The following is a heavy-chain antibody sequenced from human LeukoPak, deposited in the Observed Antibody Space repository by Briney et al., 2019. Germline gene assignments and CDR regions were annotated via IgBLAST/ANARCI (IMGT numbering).Heavy chain of an antibody. J-gene: IGHJ4*02. D-gene: IGHD2-2*01. V-gene: IGHV3-7*01. CDR3: ARVGSTSRAPNS. CDR1: RFTFSNSR. CDR2: IKPDGSEK. Sequence: GGSLRLSCAASRFTFSNSRMSWVRQAPGKGLEWVASIKPDGSEKYYVDSVKGRFAISRDNAKNSLYLQMNSLIADDTAIYYCARVGSTSRAPNSWGQGTLVTVSS.